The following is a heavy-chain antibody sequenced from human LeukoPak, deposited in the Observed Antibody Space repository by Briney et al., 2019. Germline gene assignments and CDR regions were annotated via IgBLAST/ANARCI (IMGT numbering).Heavy chain of an antibody. CDR3: ERHKKMSDHENYFDY. CDR1: GYSFITYW. CDR2: IYHGDSDT. D-gene: IGHD1-14*01. Sequence: ESLQISCKASGYSFITYWLGWVRQMPGQGLEWMGSIYHGDSDTRYSPSFQRQVTISADKPISTAYLQWSSLKASDTGMYYCERHKKMSDHENYFDYGGQGTLVTVPS. V-gene: IGHV5-51*01. J-gene: IGHJ4*02.